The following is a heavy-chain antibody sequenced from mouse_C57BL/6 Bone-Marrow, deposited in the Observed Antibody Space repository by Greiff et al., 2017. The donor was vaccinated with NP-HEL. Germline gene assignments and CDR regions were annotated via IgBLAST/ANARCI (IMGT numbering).Heavy chain of an antibody. J-gene: IGHJ1*01. D-gene: IGHD1-1*01. CDR3: TRRTDYGSSCVYCGV. Sequence: DVKLVESGGGLVQPGGSLKLSCAASGFTFSDYYMYWVRQTPEKRLEWVAYISNGGGSTYYPDTVKGRFTITRDNAKNTMYLQMSRLMSEDTAMYYWTRRTDYGSSCVYCGVWGGGTTVTVSS. CDR1: GFTFSDYY. CDR2: ISNGGGST. V-gene: IGHV5-12*01.